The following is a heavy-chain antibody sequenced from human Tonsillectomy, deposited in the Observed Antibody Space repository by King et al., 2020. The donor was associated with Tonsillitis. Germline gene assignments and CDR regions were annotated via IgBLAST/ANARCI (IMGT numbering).Heavy chain of an antibody. CDR2: FDPQDGET. J-gene: IGHJ5*02. CDR3: ATVIPYCSSSTCYAAYNWFDP. V-gene: IGHV1-24*01. Sequence: QLVQSGAEVKKPGASVKVSCKVSGYTLTELSMHWVRQAPGKGLEWMGGFDPQDGETIYAQKFQGRVTMTEDTSTDTTYMELTSLRSEDTAVYYCATVIPYCSSSTCYAAYNWFDPWGQGSLVTVSS. D-gene: IGHD2-2*01. CDR1: GYTLTELS.